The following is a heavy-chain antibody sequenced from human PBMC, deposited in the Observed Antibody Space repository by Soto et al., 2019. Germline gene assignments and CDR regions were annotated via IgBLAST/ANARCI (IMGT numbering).Heavy chain of an antibody. CDR1: GFVLSSYS. V-gene: IGHV3-48*01. CDR2: IGTGTRTR. D-gene: IGHD5-18*01. CDR3: ARSYSYGFGY. J-gene: IGHJ4*02. Sequence: EVQLVASGGGLVQPGGSLRPSCAASGFVLSSYSMSWVRQAPGKGLEWVSYIGTGTRTRYYADSVKGRFTISRDNGKNSLFLQMNSLRAEDTALYYCARSYSYGFGYWGQGTRVTVSS.